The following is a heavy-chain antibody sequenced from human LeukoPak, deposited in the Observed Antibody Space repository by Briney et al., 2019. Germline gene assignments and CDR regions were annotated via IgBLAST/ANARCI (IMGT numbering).Heavy chain of an antibody. CDR3: AKDFDYYDSRLLDI. V-gene: IGHV4-39*07. CDR2: ITYSGST. Sequence: SETLSLTCTVSGGSISSSTYYWAWIRQSPGKGLEWIGSITYSGSTYYNPSLESRVTISVDTSKNQFSLKLSSVTAADTAVYYCAKDFDYYDSRLLDIWGQGTMVTVSS. J-gene: IGHJ3*02. CDR1: GGSISSSTYY. D-gene: IGHD3-22*01.